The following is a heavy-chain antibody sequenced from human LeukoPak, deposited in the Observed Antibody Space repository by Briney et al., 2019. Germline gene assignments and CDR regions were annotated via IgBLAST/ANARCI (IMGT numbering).Heavy chain of an antibody. CDR2: IYSDGSS. Sequence: RGSLRLFCAASGFTVSSNYMSWVRQAPGKGLEWVSVIYSDGSSYYADSVKGRFTISRDNSKNTLYLQMNSLRAEDTAVYYCARGGYSYAHDYWGQGTLVSVSS. CDR1: GFTVSSNY. CDR3: ARGGYSYAHDY. D-gene: IGHD5-18*01. V-gene: IGHV3-66*01. J-gene: IGHJ4*02.